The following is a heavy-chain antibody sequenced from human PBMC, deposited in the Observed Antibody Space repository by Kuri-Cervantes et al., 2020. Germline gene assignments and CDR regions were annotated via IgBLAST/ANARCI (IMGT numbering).Heavy chain of an antibody. CDR1: GGSISSYY. CDR3: ARGKYDFWSGTPLDY. J-gene: IGHJ4*02. CDR2: ISSSGSTI. Sequence: GGSLRLSCTVSGGSISSYYWSWIRQPPGKGLEWVSYISSSGSTIYYADSVKGRFTISRDDAKNSLYLQMNSLRAEDTAVYYCARGKYDFWSGTPLDYWGQGTLVTVSS. D-gene: IGHD3-3*01. V-gene: IGHV3-11*04.